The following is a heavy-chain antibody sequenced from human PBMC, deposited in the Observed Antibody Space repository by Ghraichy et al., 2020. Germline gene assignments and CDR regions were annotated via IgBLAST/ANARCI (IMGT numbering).Heavy chain of an antibody. V-gene: IGHV4-30-4*01. CDR3: ARGGGAAGTFD. D-gene: IGHD6-13*01. CDR1: GGSISSGDYY. CDR2: IYYSGST. J-gene: IGHJ4*02. Sequence: SETLSLTCTVSGGSISSGDYYWSWIRQPPGKGLEWIGYIYYSGSTYYNPSLKSRVTISVDTSKNQFSLKLSSVTAADTAVYYCARGGGAAGTFDWGQGTLVTVSS.